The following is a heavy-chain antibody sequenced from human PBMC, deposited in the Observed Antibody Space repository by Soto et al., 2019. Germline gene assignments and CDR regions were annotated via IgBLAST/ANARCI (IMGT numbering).Heavy chain of an antibody. CDR3: ARDLYGSGSYYYGMDV. D-gene: IGHD3-10*01. Sequence: PGGSLRRSFAASGFTFSIYSMNWVRQAPGKGLEWVSSISSSSSYIYYADSVKGRFTISRDNAKNSLYLQMNSLRAEDTAVYYCARDLYGSGSYYYGMDVWGQGTT. J-gene: IGHJ6*02. V-gene: IGHV3-21*01. CDR1: GFTFSIYS. CDR2: ISSSSSYI.